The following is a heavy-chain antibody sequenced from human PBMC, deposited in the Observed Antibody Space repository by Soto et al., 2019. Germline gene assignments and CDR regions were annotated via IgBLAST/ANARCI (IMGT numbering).Heavy chain of an antibody. D-gene: IGHD5-18*01. Sequence: QVQLVQSGAEVKKPGASVKVSCKASGYTFTSYGISWVRQAPGQGLEWMGWISAYNGNTNYAQKREGRFPITPPTAPRTASRELRSLRLAYRAVYYCAREPPGCTYGFGMDLWGQGTPVTVS. J-gene: IGHJ6*02. CDR1: GYTFTSYG. V-gene: IGHV1-18*01. CDR2: ISAYNGNT. CDR3: AREPPGCTYGFGMDL.